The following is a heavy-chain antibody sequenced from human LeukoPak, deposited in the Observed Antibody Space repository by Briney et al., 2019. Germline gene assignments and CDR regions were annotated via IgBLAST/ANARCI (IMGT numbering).Heavy chain of an antibody. D-gene: IGHD2-2*01. CDR2: IDHRGST. V-gene: IGHV4-34*01. Sequence: SGTLSLTCAVYGGSFSHYYWSWIRQPPGKGLEWIGEIDHRGSTNYNPSLKSRVTISVDTSKNQFSLKLTSVTAADTAVYYCARPRDCSSTTCSGPLDYWGQGTLVTVSS. CDR3: ARPRDCSSTTCSGPLDY. J-gene: IGHJ4*02. CDR1: GGSFSHYY.